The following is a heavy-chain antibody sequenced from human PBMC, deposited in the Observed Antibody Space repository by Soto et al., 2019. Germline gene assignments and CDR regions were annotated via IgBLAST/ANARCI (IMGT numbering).Heavy chain of an antibody. J-gene: IGHJ3*01. CDR3: ARSESRGWYQKAFDF. Sequence: QVQLVESGGGVVQPGRSLRLSCAASGFTFSSYGMHWVRQAPGKGLEWVAVIWYDGSNKYYADSVKGRFTISKDNSKNTLYLQKNSLGAANTAVYYCARSESRGWYQKAFDFWGRGTMVTVSS. D-gene: IGHD6-19*01. CDR2: IWYDGSNK. CDR1: GFTFSSYG. V-gene: IGHV3-33*01.